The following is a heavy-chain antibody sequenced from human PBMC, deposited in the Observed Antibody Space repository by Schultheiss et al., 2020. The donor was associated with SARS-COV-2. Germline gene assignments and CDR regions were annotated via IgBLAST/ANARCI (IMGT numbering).Heavy chain of an antibody. D-gene: IGHD3-16*01. J-gene: IGHJ4*02. CDR1: GFTFSSYS. V-gene: IGHV3-23*01. CDR3: ARGGDYVWGSYKQTFEPPPLY. CDR2: ISGSGGST. Sequence: GGSLRLSCAASGFTFSSYSMNWVRQAPGKGLEWVSAISGSGGSTYYADSVKGRFTISRDNSKNTLYLQMNSLRAEDTAVYYCARGGDYVWGSYKQTFEPPPLYWGQGTLVTVSS.